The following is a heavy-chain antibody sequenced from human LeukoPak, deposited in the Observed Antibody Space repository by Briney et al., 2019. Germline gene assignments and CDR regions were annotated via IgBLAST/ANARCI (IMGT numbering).Heavy chain of an antibody. D-gene: IGHD2-15*01. V-gene: IGHV4-59*12. Sequence: SETLSLTCTVSGGSISGYYWSWIRQPPGKGLEWIGYVYYSGSTNYSPSLKSRVTISIDTSKNQFSLNLSSVTAADTAVYYCAREPGYCSGGSCYGGWFDPWGQGTLVTVSS. CDR1: GGSISGYY. J-gene: IGHJ5*02. CDR3: AREPGYCSGGSCYGGWFDP. CDR2: VYYSGST.